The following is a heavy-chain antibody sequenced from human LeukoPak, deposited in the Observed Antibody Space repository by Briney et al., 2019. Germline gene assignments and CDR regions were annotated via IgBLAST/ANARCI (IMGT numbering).Heavy chain of an antibody. CDR1: GYSFTSYW. Sequence: GESLKISCKGSGYSFTSYWIGWVRQMPGKGLEWIGIIYPGVSDTRYSPSFQCQVTISADKSISTAYLQWSSLKASDTAMYYCATQDIVAKINAFDIWGQGTMVTVSS. D-gene: IGHD5-12*01. CDR3: ATQDIVAKINAFDI. J-gene: IGHJ3*02. CDR2: IYPGVSDT. V-gene: IGHV5-51*01.